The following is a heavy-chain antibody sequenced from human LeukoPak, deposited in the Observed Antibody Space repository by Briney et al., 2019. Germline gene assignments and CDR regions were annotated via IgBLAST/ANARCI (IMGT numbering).Heavy chain of an antibody. CDR2: ISSSSSYI. V-gene: IGHV3-21*01. J-gene: IGHJ3*02. Sequence: KPGGSLRLSCAASGFTFSSYSMNWVRQAPGKGLEWVSSISSSSSYIYYADSVKGRFTISRDNAKNSLYLQMNSLRAEDTAVYYCARDQATFDAFDIWGQGTMVTVSS. CDR1: GFTFSSYS. CDR3: ARDQATFDAFDI. D-gene: IGHD5-12*01.